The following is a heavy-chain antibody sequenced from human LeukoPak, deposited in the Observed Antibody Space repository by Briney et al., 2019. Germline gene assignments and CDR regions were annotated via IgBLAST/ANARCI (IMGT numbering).Heavy chain of an antibody. D-gene: IGHD2-15*01. CDR1: GYTFTGYY. V-gene: IGHV1-46*01. CDR3: ARAYCSGGSCYSRGEEFDY. J-gene: IGHJ4*02. CDR2: INPSGGST. Sequence: ASVTVSCKASGYTFTGYYMHWVRQAPGQGLEWMGIINPSGGSTSYAQKFQGRVTMTRDTSTSTVYMELSSLRSEDTAVYYCARAYCSGGSCYSRGEEFDYWGQGTLVTVSS.